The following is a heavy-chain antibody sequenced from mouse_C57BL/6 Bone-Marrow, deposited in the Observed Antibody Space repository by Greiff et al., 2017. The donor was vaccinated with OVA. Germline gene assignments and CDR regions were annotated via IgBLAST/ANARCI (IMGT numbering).Heavy chain of an antibody. CDR2: IYPGGGYT. D-gene: IGHD1-1*01. CDR1: GYTFTNYW. V-gene: IGHV1-63*01. Sequence: QVQLQQSGAELVRPGTSVKMSCKASGYTFTNYWIGWAKQRPGHGLEWIGDIYPGGGYTNYNEKFKGKATLTADKSSSTAYMQVSSLTSEDSAIYYCASYYGSSTGGWFAYWGQGTLVTVSA. CDR3: ASYYGSSTGGWFAY. J-gene: IGHJ3*01.